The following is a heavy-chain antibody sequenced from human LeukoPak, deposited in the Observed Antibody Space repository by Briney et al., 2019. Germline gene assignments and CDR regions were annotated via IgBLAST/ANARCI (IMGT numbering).Heavy chain of an antibody. Sequence: GGSLRLSCAASGFTFSSYAMSWVRQAPGKGLEWVSAISGSGGSTYYADSVKGRFTISRDNSKNTLYLQMNSLRAEDTAVYYCAKEGKAYYDFWSGSPPPGDYWGQGTLVTVSS. D-gene: IGHD3-3*01. CDR2: ISGSGGST. V-gene: IGHV3-23*01. CDR3: AKEGKAYYDFWSGSPPPGDY. CDR1: GFTFSSYA. J-gene: IGHJ4*02.